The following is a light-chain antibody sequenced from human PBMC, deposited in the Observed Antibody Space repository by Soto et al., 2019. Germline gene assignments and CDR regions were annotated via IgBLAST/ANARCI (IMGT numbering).Light chain of an antibody. V-gene: IGKV1-39*01. CDR1: QSISSY. CDR2: AAS. Sequence: DIQITHSPSSLPASVGDRVTITCRASQSISSYLNWYQQKPGKAPKLLIYAASSLQSGVPSRFSGSGSGTDFTLTISSLQPEDFATYYCQQSYSTPPMYTFGQGTKVDIK. CDR3: QQSYSTPPMYT. J-gene: IGKJ2*01.